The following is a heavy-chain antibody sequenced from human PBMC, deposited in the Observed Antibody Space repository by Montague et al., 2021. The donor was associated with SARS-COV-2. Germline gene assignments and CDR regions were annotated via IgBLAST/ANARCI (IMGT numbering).Heavy chain of an antibody. D-gene: IGHD2-21*02. J-gene: IGHJ3*01. CDR2: IFYSGNN. CDR1: GGSVSGFY. V-gene: IGHV4-59*02. CDR3: ARRVLCGADCYPRGFFDL. Sequence: SETLSLTCTVSGGSVSGFYLSWIRQPPGKELEWIAYIFYSGNNNVNPSLKGRVTISVDKSKNHFSLNLSSVTAADTAVYYCARRVLCGADCYPRGFFDLWGEGTMVTVSS.